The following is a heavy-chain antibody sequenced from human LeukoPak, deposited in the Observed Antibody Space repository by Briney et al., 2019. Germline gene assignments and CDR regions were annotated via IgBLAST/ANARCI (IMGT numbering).Heavy chain of an antibody. Sequence: ASVKVSCKASGYNFSGYYMHWARQAPGQGPEWMGWINPNSGGTKYAQNFQGRVTMTRDASIDTAYMELSRLRSDDTAVYFCARVVPAEAMATIPFDYWGQGTLVTVSS. V-gene: IGHV1-2*02. CDR3: ARVVPAEAMATIPFDY. CDR2: INPNSGGT. CDR1: GYNFSGYY. J-gene: IGHJ4*02. D-gene: IGHD5-24*01.